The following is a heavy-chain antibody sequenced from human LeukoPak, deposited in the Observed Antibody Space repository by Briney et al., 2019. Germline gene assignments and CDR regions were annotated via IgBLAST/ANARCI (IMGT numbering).Heavy chain of an antibody. D-gene: IGHD2-8*01. V-gene: IGHV3-74*01. CDR2: INSDASST. CDR3: ARVQGHPPNGLDV. CDR1: GFTFSNHW. J-gene: IGHJ3*01. Sequence: GGSLRLSCAASGFTFSNHWMHWVRQAPGKGLVWVSRINSDASSTSYADSVKGRFTISRDNAKNTLYLQMNSLRAEDTAVYYCARVQGHPPNGLDVWGQGTMVTVSS.